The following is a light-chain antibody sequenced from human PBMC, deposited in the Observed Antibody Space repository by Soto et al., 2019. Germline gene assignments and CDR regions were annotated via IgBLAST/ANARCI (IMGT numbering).Light chain of an antibody. CDR3: QHYDSSPPKNA. J-gene: IGKJ2*01. CDR1: QTISSSY. CDR2: GAS. Sequence: EIVLTQSPGTLSLSPGERATLSCRASQTISSSYLAWYQQKPGQAPRLLIFGASSRATDIPDRFSGSGSGTDYTLTSSRLQPEDFAVYYCQHYDSSPPKNAFSQPTKLEIK. V-gene: IGKV3-20*01.